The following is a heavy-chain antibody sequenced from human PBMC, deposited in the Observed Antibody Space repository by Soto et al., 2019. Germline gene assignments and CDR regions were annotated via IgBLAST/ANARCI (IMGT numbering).Heavy chain of an antibody. CDR3: ARGVGFGYYYYHMDL. J-gene: IGHJ6*02. CDR1: GDSVTSVSDY. D-gene: IGHD3-10*01. CDR2: IYYSGSA. Sequence: TSETLSLTCTVSGDSVTSVSDYWSWIRQPPGKGLEWIGYIYYSGSADYNPSLGSRVTISIDTSKNQFSLKLTSVAAADTAVYYCARGVGFGYYYYHMDLWGQGTTVTVSS. V-gene: IGHV4-61*01.